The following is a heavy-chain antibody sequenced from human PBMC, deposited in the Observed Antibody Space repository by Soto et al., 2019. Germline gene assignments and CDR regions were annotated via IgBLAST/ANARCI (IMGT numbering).Heavy chain of an antibody. D-gene: IGHD2-2*02. Sequence: GGSLRLSCAASGFTFSSYAMSWVRQAPGRGLEWVSAISGSGGSTYYADSVKGRFTISRHSSENTLYLQMNSLRDEDTAVYYCTRDLRYCSSSSCYNFYYYMDVWGKGTTVTVSS. CDR1: GFTFSSYA. V-gene: IGHV3-23*01. J-gene: IGHJ6*03. CDR2: ISGSGGST. CDR3: TRDLRYCSSSSCYNFYYYMDV.